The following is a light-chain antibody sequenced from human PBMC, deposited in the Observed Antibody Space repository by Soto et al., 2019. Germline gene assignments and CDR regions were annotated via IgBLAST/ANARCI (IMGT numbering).Light chain of an antibody. J-gene: IGKJ5*01. CDR2: DAS. CDR1: QTISSW. CDR3: QQYENLPIT. V-gene: IGKV1-33*01. Sequence: DIQMTQSPSTLTGSVGDRVTITCRASQTISSWLAWYQQKPGKAPKLLIFDASILETGVPSKFSGSGSGTDFTFTISSLQPEDIATYYCQQYENLPITFGQGTRLEIK.